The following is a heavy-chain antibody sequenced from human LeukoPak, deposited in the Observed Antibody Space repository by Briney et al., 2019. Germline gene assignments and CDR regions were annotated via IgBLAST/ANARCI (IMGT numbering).Heavy chain of an antibody. CDR2: IYYSGSA. Sequence: SEILSLTCTVSGGSISGFYWGWIRQPPGKGLEWIGFIYYSGSANYTPSLKSRVTMSVHMSKNQLSLKLSSVTAADTAFYYCARDRDSMGWFDYWGQGALVTASA. CDR1: GGSISGFY. J-gene: IGHJ4*02. D-gene: IGHD6-19*01. V-gene: IGHV4-59*01. CDR3: ARDRDSMGWFDY.